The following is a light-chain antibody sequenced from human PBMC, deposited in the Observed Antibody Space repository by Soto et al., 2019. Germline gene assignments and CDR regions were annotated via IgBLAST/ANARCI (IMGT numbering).Light chain of an antibody. CDR1: SGHSSHI. CDR3: ETWDSNTWV. J-gene: IGLJ3*02. V-gene: IGLV4-60*02. Sequence: QSVLTQSSSASASLGSSVKLTCTLSSGHSSHIIAWHQQQPGKAPRYLMKVEGSGSFNKGSGVPDRFSGYRSGADRYLTIPNLQFEDEADYYCETWDSNTWVFGGGTKLTVL. CDR2: VEGSGSF.